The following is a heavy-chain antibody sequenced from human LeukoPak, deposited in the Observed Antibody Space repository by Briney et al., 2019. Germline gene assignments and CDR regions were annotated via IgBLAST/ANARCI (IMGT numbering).Heavy chain of an antibody. J-gene: IGHJ4*02. D-gene: IGHD3-10*01. Sequence: PGGSLRLSCAASGFTFSNAWMSWVRQAPGKGLEWVGRIKSKTDGGTTDYAAPVKGRFTISRDDSKNTLYLQMNSLKTEDTAVYYCTTRIYGSGSYPAFDYWGQGTLVTVSS. CDR2: IKSKTDGGTT. CDR3: TTRIYGSGSYPAFDY. V-gene: IGHV3-15*01. CDR1: GFTFSNAW.